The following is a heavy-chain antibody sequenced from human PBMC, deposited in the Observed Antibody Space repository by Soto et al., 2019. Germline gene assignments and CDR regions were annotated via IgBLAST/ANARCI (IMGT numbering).Heavy chain of an antibody. D-gene: IGHD2-21*01. J-gene: IGHJ5*02. Sequence: QLQLQESGSGLVKPSQTLSLTCAVSGGSISSGGYSWSWIRQPPGKGLEWIGYIYHSGSTYYNPSLRSRVSISVDRSTNQFSLKLSSVPAADTAVYYCARVRGPYCGGECYPPTPNWFDPWGQGTLVTVSS. CDR2: IYHSGST. CDR1: GGSISSGGYS. CDR3: ARVRGPYCGGECYPPTPNWFDP. V-gene: IGHV4-30-2*01.